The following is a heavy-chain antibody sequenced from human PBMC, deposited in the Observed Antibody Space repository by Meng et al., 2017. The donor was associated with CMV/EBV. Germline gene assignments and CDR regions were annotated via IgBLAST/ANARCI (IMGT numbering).Heavy chain of an antibody. CDR1: GGTFSSYA. J-gene: IGHJ6*02. V-gene: IGHV1-69*05. D-gene: IGHD6-6*01. Sequence: SVKVSYKASGGTFSSYAISWVRQAPGQGLEWMGGIIPIFGTANYAQKFQGRVTITTDESTSTAYMELSSLRSEDTAVYYCARDGIAARRSYYYYGMDVWGQGTTVTVSS. CDR2: IIPIFGTA. CDR3: ARDGIAARRSYYYYGMDV.